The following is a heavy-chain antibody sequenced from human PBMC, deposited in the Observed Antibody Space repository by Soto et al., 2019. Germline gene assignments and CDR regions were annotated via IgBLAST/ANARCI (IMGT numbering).Heavy chain of an antibody. CDR1: GGSISSGDYY. Sequence: SETLSLTCTVSGGSISSGDYYWSWIRQPPGKGLEWIGYIYYSGSTYYNPSLKSRVTISVDTSKNQFSLKLSSVTAADTAVYYCARVNLWSGYFDWFDPWGQGTLVTVSS. CDR2: IYYSGST. D-gene: IGHD3-3*01. J-gene: IGHJ5*02. CDR3: ARVNLWSGYFDWFDP. V-gene: IGHV4-30-4*01.